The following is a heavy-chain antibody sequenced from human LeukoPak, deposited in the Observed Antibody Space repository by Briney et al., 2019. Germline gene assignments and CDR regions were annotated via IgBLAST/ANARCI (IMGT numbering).Heavy chain of an antibody. CDR1: GFSLSGYW. V-gene: IGHV3-74*01. CDR2: NNGDGSTT. Sequence: GGSLRLSCVASGFSLSGYWMYWVRQAPGKGLMYISRNNGDGSTTNYADVAKGRFTMSRDNVKNILYLQMNSLRVEDTAVYYCARDPRNVGLAPWGQGTLVTVSS. J-gene: IGHJ5*02. D-gene: IGHD2-15*01. CDR3: ARDPRNVGLAP.